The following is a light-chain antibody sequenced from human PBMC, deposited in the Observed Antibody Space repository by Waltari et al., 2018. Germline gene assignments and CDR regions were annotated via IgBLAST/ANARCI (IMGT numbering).Light chain of an antibody. Sequence: SFELTQTSSLSVSPRQTVRITCSGDVLANKYARWFQQKPGQAPILIISKDTERPSGIPERFSGSSSGTTVTLTISGAQVEDEADYYCYSAADNDLGVFGGGTKLTVL. J-gene: IGLJ3*02. V-gene: IGLV3-27*01. CDR2: KDT. CDR3: YSAADNDLGV. CDR1: VLANKY.